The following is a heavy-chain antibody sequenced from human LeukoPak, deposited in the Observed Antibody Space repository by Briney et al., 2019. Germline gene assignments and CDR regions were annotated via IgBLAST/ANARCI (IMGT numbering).Heavy chain of an antibody. Sequence: SVKVSCKASGYTFTSYGIGWVRQAPGQGLEWMGGIIPIFGTANYAQKFQGRVTITTDESTSTAYMELRSLRSDDTAVYYCARGYRFGELLWPYFDYWGQGTLVTVSS. J-gene: IGHJ4*02. D-gene: IGHD3-10*01. CDR2: IIPIFGTA. CDR3: ARGYRFGELLWPYFDY. CDR1: GYTFTSYG. V-gene: IGHV1-69*05.